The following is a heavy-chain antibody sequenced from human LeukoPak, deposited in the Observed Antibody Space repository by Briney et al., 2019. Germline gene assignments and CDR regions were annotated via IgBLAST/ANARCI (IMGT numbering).Heavy chain of an antibody. V-gene: IGHV5-51*01. CDR3: ATQSRDGSKARGYYFDY. Sequence: GESLKISCQGSGYIFTNYWIGWVRQMPGKGLESMGIIYPADSDTTYSPSFQGQVTISADKSISTVYLQWSSLKASDTAMYYCATQSRDGSKARGYYFDYWGQGTLVTVSS. D-gene: IGHD3-10*01. CDR1: GYIFTNYW. J-gene: IGHJ4*02. CDR2: IYPADSDT.